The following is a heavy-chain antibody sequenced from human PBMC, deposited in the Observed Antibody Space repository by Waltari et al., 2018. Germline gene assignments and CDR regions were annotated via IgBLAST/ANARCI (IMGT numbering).Heavy chain of an antibody. CDR1: GYSFTDYG. CDR2: ISPYNGNT. J-gene: IGHJ3*02. D-gene: IGHD2-15*01. V-gene: IGHV1-18*04. Sequence: QVQLVQSGAEVKKPGASVKVSCKASGYSFTDYGTSWVRQAPGQGLEWMGWISPYNGNTNHAQKLQGRVTMTTDTSTTTAYMELRSLRSDDTAVYYCARDPCSGDSCHDAFDIWGQGTMVTVSS. CDR3: ARDPCSGDSCHDAFDI.